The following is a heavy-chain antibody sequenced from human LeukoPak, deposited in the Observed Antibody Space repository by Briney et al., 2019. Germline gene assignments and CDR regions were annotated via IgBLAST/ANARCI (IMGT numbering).Heavy chain of an antibody. J-gene: IGHJ4*02. CDR2: IYTSGSA. CDR1: GGSISSYY. D-gene: IGHD6-19*01. V-gene: IGHV4-4*07. CDR3: ARGSLYRSGWYVDY. Sequence: SETLSLTCTVSGGSISSYYWSWIRQPAGKGLEWVGRIYTSGSANYNPSLKSRVTMSLDTSKTHFSLNLSSVTAADTAVYYCARGSLYRSGWYVDYWGQGTLVTVSS.